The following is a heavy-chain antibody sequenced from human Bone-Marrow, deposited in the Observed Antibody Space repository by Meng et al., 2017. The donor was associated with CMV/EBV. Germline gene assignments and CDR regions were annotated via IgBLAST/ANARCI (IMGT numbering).Heavy chain of an antibody. V-gene: IGHV3-48*03. Sequence: GGSLRLSCAASGFTFSSYEMNWVRQAPGKGLEWVSYISSSGSTIYYADSVKGRFTISRDNAKNSLYLQMNSLRAEDTAVYYCARDDSWGDALAYCGGDCYGYYYGMDVWGQGTTVTVSS. CDR2: ISSSGSTI. J-gene: IGHJ6*02. D-gene: IGHD2-21*01. CDR3: ARDDSWGDALAYCGGDCYGYYYGMDV. CDR1: GFTFSSYE.